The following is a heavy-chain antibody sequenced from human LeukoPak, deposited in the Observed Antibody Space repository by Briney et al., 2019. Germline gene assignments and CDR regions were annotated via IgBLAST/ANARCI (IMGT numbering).Heavy chain of an antibody. J-gene: IGHJ5*02. Sequence: PSETLSLTCTVSGGSISSYYWSWIRQAPGKGLEWVGYIYYSGSTNYTPSLKTLVTISVDTSKHQFSLKLSSVTAADTAVYYCARVVLVAATWWFDPWGQGTLVTVSS. D-gene: IGHD2-15*01. CDR3: ARVVLVAATWWFDP. CDR1: GGSISSYY. V-gene: IGHV4-59*01. CDR2: IYYSGST.